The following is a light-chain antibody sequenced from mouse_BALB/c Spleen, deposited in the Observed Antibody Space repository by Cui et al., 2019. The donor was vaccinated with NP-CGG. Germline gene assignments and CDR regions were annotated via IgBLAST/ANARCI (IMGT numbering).Light chain of an antibody. Sequence: VVVTQASALTTSPGETVTLTCRSSIGAVTTSNYANWVQEKPDHLFTGLIGGTNNRPPGVPARFSGSLIGDKAALTITGAQTEDEAIYFCALWYSNHWVFGGGTNLTVL. V-gene: IGLV1*01. CDR2: GTN. J-gene: IGLJ1*01. CDR3: ALWYSNHWV. CDR1: IGAVTTSNY.